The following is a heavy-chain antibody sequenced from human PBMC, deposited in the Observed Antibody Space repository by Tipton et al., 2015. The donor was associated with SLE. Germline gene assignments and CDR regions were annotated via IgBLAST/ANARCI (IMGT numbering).Heavy chain of an antibody. V-gene: IGHV4-34*01. J-gene: IGHJ6*03. CDR1: GFSISSGYY. CDR2: VSHSRST. CDR3: ARGVSGYFHYCYMDV. Sequence: TLSLTCVVSGFSISSGYYWGWIRQPPGKGLEWIGEVSHSRSTNYNPSLKSRGTISLDTSNNQFSLRLSSVTAADTAVYYCARGVSGYFHYCYMDVWGKGTTVTISS. D-gene: IGHD3-16*01.